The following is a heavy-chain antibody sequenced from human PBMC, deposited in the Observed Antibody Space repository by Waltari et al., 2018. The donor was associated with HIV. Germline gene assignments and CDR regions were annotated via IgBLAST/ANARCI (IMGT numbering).Heavy chain of an antibody. D-gene: IGHD4-17*01. CDR2: IYYSGST. J-gene: IGHJ4*02. CDR3: ARCSDYGDSGVDY. V-gene: IGHV4-39*01. CDR1: GGSISSSSYY. Sequence: QLQLQESGPGLVQPSETLSLTCTVSGGSISSSSYYWGWLRQPPGKGLEWIGSIYYSGSTYYNPSLKSRVTISVDTSKNQFSLKLSSVTAADTAVYYCARCSDYGDSGVDYWGQGTLVTVSS.